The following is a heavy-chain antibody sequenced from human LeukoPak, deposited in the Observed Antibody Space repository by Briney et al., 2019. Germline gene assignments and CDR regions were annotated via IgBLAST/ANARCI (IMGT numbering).Heavy chain of an antibody. J-gene: IGHJ3*02. CDR2: LGISGDYA. CDR1: GFTLSSYA. CDR3: AKKKDGADAFDI. V-gene: IGHV3-23*01. Sequence: GGSLRLSCVASGFTLSSYAVSWVRQAPGKGLQWVSSLGISGDYAWYAGSVKGRFTISRDSSKNTLYLQMNSLRAEDTALYYCAKKKDGADAFDIWGQGTMVTVFS. D-gene: IGHD3-10*01.